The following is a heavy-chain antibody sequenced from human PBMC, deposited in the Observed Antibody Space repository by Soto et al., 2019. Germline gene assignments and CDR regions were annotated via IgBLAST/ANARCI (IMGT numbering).Heavy chain of an antibody. CDR1: GGAFSSSS. CDR2: IIPMFGTT. Sequence: ASVKVSCKASGGAFSSSSINWVRQAPGQGLEWMGGIIPMFGTTNYAQKLQGRVTLTADESTSTAYMEMTDLRSEDTAVYYCAEGGGGYDXWGQGTLVTVSX. D-gene: IGHD3-22*01. J-gene: IGHJ4*02. V-gene: IGHV1-69*13. CDR3: AEGGGGYDX.